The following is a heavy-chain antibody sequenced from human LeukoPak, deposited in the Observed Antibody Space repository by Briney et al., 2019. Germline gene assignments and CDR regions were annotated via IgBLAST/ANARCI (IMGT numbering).Heavy chain of an antibody. Sequence: SETLSLTCTVSGGSISSSSYYWGWVRQPPGKGLEWIGSIYYTGSTYYHPSLKSRATISADTSQNQFSLTLSSVTAADTAVYYCATDSGSHRIVSWGQGTLVTVSS. D-gene: IGHD1-26*01. V-gene: IGHV4-39*01. J-gene: IGHJ4*02. CDR2: IYYTGST. CDR1: GGSISSSSYY. CDR3: ATDSGSHRIVS.